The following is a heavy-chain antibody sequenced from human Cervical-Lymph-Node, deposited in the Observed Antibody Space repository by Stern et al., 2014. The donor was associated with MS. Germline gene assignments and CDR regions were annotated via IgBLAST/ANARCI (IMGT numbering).Heavy chain of an antibody. J-gene: IGHJ6*01. V-gene: IGHV5-51*03. CDR1: GYRFTSHW. Sequence: VQLVQSGAEVKKPGESLKLSCKGSGYRFTSHWIGWVRQKPGKGLEYMGIIYPGDPETSYGPSFQGQVTISADKATSSAYLARSNLEASDTAIYYCARRGDEAVYGRDVWGKGTTVTVSS. CDR2: IYPGDPET. CDR3: ARRGDEAVYGRDV. D-gene: IGHD3-10*01.